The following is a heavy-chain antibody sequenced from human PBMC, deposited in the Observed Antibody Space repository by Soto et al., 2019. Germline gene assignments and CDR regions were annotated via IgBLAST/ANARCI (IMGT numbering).Heavy chain of an antibody. CDR1: GFTFSSYG. CDR2: ISYDGSNK. CDR3: AKDSVAPFDYGDYYYYYMDV. D-gene: IGHD4-17*01. J-gene: IGHJ6*03. Sequence: PGGSLRLSCAASGFTFSSYGMHWVRQAPGKGLEWVAVISYDGSNKYYADSVKGRFTISRDNSKNTLYLQMNSLRAEDTAVYYCAKDSVAPFDYGDYYYYYMDVWGKGTTVTVSS. V-gene: IGHV3-30*18.